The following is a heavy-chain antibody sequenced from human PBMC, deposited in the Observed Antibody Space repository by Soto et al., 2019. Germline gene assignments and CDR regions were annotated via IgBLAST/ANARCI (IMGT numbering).Heavy chain of an antibody. Sequence: QVQLVHSGAEVKKPRSSVKVSCKASGCTFSRYAIIWVRQATVQGLEWMGGIIPIFGTANYAQKFQGRVTITADDSTRTAYMALIRLGYEDPALYYCARTALIGGFGVARPDYYYSFRTDFRGQGNTDTLFS. CDR1: GCTFSRYA. J-gene: IGHJ6*02. CDR2: IIPIFGTA. CDR3: ARTALIGGFGVARPDYYYSFRTDF. D-gene: IGHD3-3*01. V-gene: IGHV1-69*01.